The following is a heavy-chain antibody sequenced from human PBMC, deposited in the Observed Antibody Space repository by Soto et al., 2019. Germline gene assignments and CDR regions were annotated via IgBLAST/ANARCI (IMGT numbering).Heavy chain of an antibody. D-gene: IGHD1-26*01. Sequence: GGSLRLPCSASAFIVSSNYMNWVRQAPGKGLVCVSTIYGSGITYYADSVKGRFTISRDNSKNTLYLQMNSLRAEDTAVYYCAGRVGATNYGLDVWCQGTTDTVSS. J-gene: IGHJ6*02. CDR3: AGRVGATNYGLDV. CDR2: IYGSGIT. V-gene: IGHV3-53*01. CDR1: AFIVSSNY.